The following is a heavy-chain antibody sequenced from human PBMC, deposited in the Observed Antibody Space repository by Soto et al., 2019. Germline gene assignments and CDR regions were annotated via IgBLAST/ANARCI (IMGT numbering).Heavy chain of an antibody. V-gene: IGHV3-23*01. CDR3: AKDLFPTSGQRFFFES. J-gene: IGHJ4*02. CDR2: ILHDETP. Sequence: GGSLRLSCAASGFFFSTYAMTWVRQAPGRGLEWVSTILHDETPFYTDSVKGRFTISRDNVRGTLYLQMDGLRVEDAAQYYCAKDLFPTSGQRFFFESWGQGTLVTVSS. D-gene: IGHD3-10*01. CDR1: GFFFSTYA.